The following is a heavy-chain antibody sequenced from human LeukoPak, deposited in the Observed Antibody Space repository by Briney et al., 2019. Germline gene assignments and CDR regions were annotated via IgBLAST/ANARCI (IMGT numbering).Heavy chain of an antibody. CDR2: ISGSGGNT. Sequence: GGSLRLSCAASGFTFSSYAMSWVRQAPGKGLEWVSAISGSGGNTHYADSVKGRFIISRDNSKNTLYLQMNSLRAEDTAVYYCAKDKWQLPHYFDYWAREPWSPSPQ. V-gene: IGHV3-23*01. CDR3: AKDKWQLPHYFDY. J-gene: IGHJ4*02. D-gene: IGHD2-15*01. CDR1: GFTFSSYA.